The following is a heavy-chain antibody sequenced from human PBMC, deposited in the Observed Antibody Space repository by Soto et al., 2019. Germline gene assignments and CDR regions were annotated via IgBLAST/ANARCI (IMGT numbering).Heavy chain of an antibody. CDR2: IWYDGSNK. Sequence: GGSLRLSCAASGFTFSSYGMHWVRQAPGKGLEWVAVIWYDGSNKYYADSVKGRFTISRDNSKNTLYLQMNSLRAEDTAVYYCARALVPVTGDPHYGMDVWGQGTTVTVSS. CDR3: ARALVPVTGDPHYGMDV. CDR1: GFTFSSYG. J-gene: IGHJ6*02. V-gene: IGHV3-33*01. D-gene: IGHD7-27*01.